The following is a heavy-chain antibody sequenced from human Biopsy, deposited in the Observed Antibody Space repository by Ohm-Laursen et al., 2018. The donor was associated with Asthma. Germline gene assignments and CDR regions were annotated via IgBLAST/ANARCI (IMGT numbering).Heavy chain of an antibody. V-gene: IGHV3-23*01. CDR2: ISGNSGIT. CDR3: AKDRSGTWYGFDY. D-gene: IGHD6-13*01. Sequence: LRLSCAASGFTFRAHAMSWVRQAPGKGLEWVSTISGNSGITYYADSVKGRFTISRDNSQNTLYLHMDSLSAEDTAVYYCAKDRSGTWYGFDYWGQGTLVTVSS. J-gene: IGHJ4*02. CDR1: GFTFRAHA.